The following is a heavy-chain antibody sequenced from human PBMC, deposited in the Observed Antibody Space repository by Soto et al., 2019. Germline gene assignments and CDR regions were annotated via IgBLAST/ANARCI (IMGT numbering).Heavy chain of an antibody. CDR1: GSTLSSDNYF. CDR3: TREQSDDNYFDP. J-gene: IGHJ5*02. V-gene: IGHV4-61*01. Sequence: PTDTLPLTCTVSGSTLSSDNYFNTWNRRPPATELGWHGDIYYSGGTNYNPSLQSRVTIYLDNSKSQVSLRLISVTAADTAVYYCTREQSDDNYFDPWGQGTLVTVST. CDR2: IYYSGGT. D-gene: IGHD6-19*01.